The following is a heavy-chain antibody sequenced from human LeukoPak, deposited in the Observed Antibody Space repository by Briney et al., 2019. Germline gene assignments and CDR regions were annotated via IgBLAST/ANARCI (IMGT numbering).Heavy chain of an antibody. CDR3: ARDTLGEGEDANYAVYYFDC. Sequence: GGSLRLSCAASGFRFNTYWMSWVRQAPGKGLEWVANIKQDGNEKYYADSVKGRFTISRDNGKNSLDLQMNSLRADDTAVYYCARDTLGEGEDANYAVYYFDCWGQGTVVTVSS. CDR2: IKQDGNEK. CDR1: GFRFNTYW. V-gene: IGHV3-7*01. J-gene: IGHJ4*02. D-gene: IGHD4/OR15-4a*01.